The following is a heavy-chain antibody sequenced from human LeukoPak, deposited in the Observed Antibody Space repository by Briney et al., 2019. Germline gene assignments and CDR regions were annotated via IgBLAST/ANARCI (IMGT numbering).Heavy chain of an antibody. J-gene: IGHJ6*02. Sequence: SETLSLTCAVYGGSFSGYYWSWIRQPPGQGLEWIGEINHSGSTNYNPSLKSRVTISVDTSKNQFSLKLSSVTAADTAVYYCARALVRFHYYYYGMDVWGQGTTVTVSS. CDR1: GGSFSGYY. D-gene: IGHD6-13*01. CDR2: INHSGST. CDR3: ARALVRFHYYYYGMDV. V-gene: IGHV4-34*01.